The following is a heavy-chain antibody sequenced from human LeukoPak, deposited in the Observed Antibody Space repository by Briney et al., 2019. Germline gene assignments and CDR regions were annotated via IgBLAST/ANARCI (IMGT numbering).Heavy chain of an antibody. CDR3: ARRPSMVRGVRFDY. CDR2: INHSGST. V-gene: IGHV4-34*01. J-gene: IGHJ4*02. D-gene: IGHD3-10*01. Sequence: SETLSLTCAVYGGSFSGYYWSWIRQPPGKGLEWTGEINHSGSTNYNPSLKSRVTISVDTSKNQFSLKLSSVTAADTAVYYCARRPSMVRGVRFDYWGQGTLVTVSS. CDR1: GGSFSGYY.